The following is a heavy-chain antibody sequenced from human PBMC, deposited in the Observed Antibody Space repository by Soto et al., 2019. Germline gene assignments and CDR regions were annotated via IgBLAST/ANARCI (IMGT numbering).Heavy chain of an antibody. CDR2: IYYSGST. J-gene: IGHJ6*02. V-gene: IGHV4-39*01. CDR1: GASISSSGYY. D-gene: IGHD3-10*01. Sequence: SETLSLTCTVSGASISSSGYYWGWIRQPPGKGLEWIGSIYYSGSTYYNPSLKSRVTISVDTSKNQSSLRLSSVTAADTAVYYCARQFYGSGSYPSPFYYGMDVWGQGTTVTVSS. CDR3: ARQFYGSGSYPSPFYYGMDV.